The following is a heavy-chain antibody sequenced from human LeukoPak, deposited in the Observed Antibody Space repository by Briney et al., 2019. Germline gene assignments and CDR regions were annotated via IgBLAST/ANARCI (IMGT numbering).Heavy chain of an antibody. D-gene: IGHD3-10*01. CDR2: LSSSGRYT. V-gene: IGHV3-11*06. Sequence: GGSLRLSCAASGFSFSEYYMTWIRQAPGKGLEWVSNLSSSGRYTNYADSVRGRFTISRDNAKKSLYLQMNSLRAEDTAVYYCATMARGYQFDNWGQGTQVTVSS. J-gene: IGHJ4*02. CDR3: ATMARGYQFDN. CDR1: GFSFSEYY.